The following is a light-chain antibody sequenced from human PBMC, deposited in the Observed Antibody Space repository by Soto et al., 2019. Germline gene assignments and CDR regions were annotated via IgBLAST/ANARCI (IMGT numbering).Light chain of an antibody. CDR2: EVS. CDR1: SSDVGGYNY. V-gene: IGLV2-14*01. Sequence: QSALTQPASVSGSPGPSITISCTVTSSDVGGYNYVSWYQQHPGKAPKLMIYEVSNRPSGVSNRFSGSKSGNTASLTISGLQAEDEADYYCSSYTSSSIDYVFGTGTKVTVL. CDR3: SSYTSSSIDYV. J-gene: IGLJ1*01.